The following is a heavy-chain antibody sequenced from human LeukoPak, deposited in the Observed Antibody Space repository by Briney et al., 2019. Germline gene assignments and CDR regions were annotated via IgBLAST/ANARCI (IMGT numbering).Heavy chain of an antibody. D-gene: IGHD5-24*01. CDR3: ATVFLIRVPKTLQFDY. Sequence: ASVKVSCKVSGYTLTELSMHWVRQAPGKGLEWMGGFDPEDGETIYAQKFQGRVTMTEDTSTDTAYMELSSLRSEDTAVYYCATVFLIRVPKTLQFDYWGQGTLVTVSS. CDR1: GYTLTELS. J-gene: IGHJ4*02. V-gene: IGHV1-24*01. CDR2: FDPEDGET.